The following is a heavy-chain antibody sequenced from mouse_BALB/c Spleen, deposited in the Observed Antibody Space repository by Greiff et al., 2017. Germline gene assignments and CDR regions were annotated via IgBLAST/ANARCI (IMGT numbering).Heavy chain of an antibody. Sequence: EVKLVESGAELVKPGASVKLSCTASGFNIKDTYMHWVKQRPEQGLEWIGRIDPANGNTKYDPKFQGKATITADTSSNTAYLQLSSLTSEDTAVYYCARDYGGAYWGQGTLVTVSA. J-gene: IGHJ3*01. D-gene: IGHD1-1*02. CDR1: GFNIKDTY. V-gene: IGHV14-3*02. CDR3: ARDYGGAY. CDR2: IDPANGNT.